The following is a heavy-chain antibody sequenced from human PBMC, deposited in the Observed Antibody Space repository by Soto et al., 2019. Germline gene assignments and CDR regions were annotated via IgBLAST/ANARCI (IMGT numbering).Heavy chain of an antibody. Sequence: QVQLVQSGAEVKKPGSSVKVSCKASGGTFSSYAISWVRQVPGQGLEWMGGIIPIFGTADYAQKFQGRVTITADEXTRXAYMELSSLRSEDTAVYYCASHCGGDCYSRSPPYYYYGMDVWGQGTTVTVSS. CDR2: IIPIFGTA. D-gene: IGHD2-21*02. CDR3: ASHCGGDCYSRSPPYYYYGMDV. J-gene: IGHJ6*02. CDR1: GGTFSSYA. V-gene: IGHV1-69*12.